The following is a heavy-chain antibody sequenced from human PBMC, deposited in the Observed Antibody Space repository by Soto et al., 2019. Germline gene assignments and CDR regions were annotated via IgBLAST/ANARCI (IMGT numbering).Heavy chain of an antibody. V-gene: IGHV3-30*02. J-gene: IGHJ4*02. CDR3: AKDFTKFIGLPPIQIAIDY. CDR1: GFTFSSYG. D-gene: IGHD2-21*01. Sequence: GGSLRLSCAASGFTFSSYGMHWVRQAPGKGLEWVAVIWYDGSNKYYADSVKGRFTISRDNSKNTLYLQMNSLRAEDTAVYYCAKDFTKFIGLPPIQIAIDYWGQGTLVTVPQ. CDR2: IWYDGSNK.